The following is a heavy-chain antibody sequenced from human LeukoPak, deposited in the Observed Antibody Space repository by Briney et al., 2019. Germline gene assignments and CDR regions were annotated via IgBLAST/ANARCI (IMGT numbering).Heavy chain of an antibody. Sequence: ASVKVSCKASGYTFTSYAMNWVRQAPGQGLEWMGWINTNTGNPTYAQGFTGRFVFSLDTSVSTAYLQISSLKAEDTAVYYCARSLDGYNLNHRLDAFDIWGQGTMVTVSS. CDR3: ARSLDGYNLNHRLDAFDI. D-gene: IGHD5-24*01. V-gene: IGHV7-4-1*02. CDR2: INTNTGNP. J-gene: IGHJ3*02. CDR1: GYTFTSYA.